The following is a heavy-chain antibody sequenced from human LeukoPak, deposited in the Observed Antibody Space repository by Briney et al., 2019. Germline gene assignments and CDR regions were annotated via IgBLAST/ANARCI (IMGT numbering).Heavy chain of an antibody. D-gene: IGHD1-14*01. Sequence: GGSLRLSCAASGFTFDNCAMSWVRQAPGKGLEWVSAISGSGGSTYYADSVKGRFTISRDNAKNSLYLQMNSLRAEDTAVYYCARDWAGADYWGQGTLVTVSS. CDR3: ARDWAGADY. CDR2: ISGSGGST. V-gene: IGHV3-23*01. CDR1: GFTFDNCA. J-gene: IGHJ4*02.